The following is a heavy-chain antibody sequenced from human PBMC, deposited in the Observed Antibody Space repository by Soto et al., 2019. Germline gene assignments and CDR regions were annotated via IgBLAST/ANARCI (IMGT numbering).Heavy chain of an antibody. Sequence: PGGSLRLSCAASGFTFSSYGMHWVRQAPGKGLEWVAVIWYDGSKKFYADSVKGRFTISRDNLRNTLYLQMNSLRVEDTAIYYCAREWGTVVLGAFDLWGQGTMVTVSS. CDR2: IWYDGSKK. D-gene: IGHD2-15*01. CDR1: GFTFSSYG. V-gene: IGHV3-33*01. CDR3: AREWGTVVLGAFDL. J-gene: IGHJ3*01.